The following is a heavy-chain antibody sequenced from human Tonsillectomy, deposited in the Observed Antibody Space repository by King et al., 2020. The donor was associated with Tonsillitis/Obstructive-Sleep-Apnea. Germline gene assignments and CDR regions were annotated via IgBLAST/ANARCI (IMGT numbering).Heavy chain of an antibody. D-gene: IGHD3-9*01. J-gene: IGHJ4*02. CDR3: ATGYDDILAGYYF. V-gene: IGHV1-3*01. CDR1: GYTFTSYA. CDR2: INAGNGNT. Sequence: VQLVQSGAEVKKPGASVKVSCKASGYTFTSYAIHWVRQAPGQRLEWMGWINAGNGNTEYSQKFQGRVTITRDTSASTAYMEVSSLRPEDTAVYYCATGYDDILAGYYFWGQGTLVTVSS.